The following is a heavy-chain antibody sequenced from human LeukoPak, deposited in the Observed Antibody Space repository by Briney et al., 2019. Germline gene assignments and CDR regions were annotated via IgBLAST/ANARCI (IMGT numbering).Heavy chain of an antibody. J-gene: IGHJ5*02. D-gene: IGHD5-18*01. CDR3: ARDPSRGYSYGYDIWFDP. V-gene: IGHV1-69*13. CDR1: GYTFTGYY. CDR2: IIPIFGTA. Sequence: ASVKVSCKASGYTFTGYYMHWVRQAPGQGLEWMGGIIPIFGTANYALKFQGRVTITADESTSTAYMELSSLRSEDTAVYYCARDPSRGYSYGYDIWFDPWGQGTLVTVSS.